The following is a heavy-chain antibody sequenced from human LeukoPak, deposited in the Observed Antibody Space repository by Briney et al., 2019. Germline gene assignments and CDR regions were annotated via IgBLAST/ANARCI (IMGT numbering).Heavy chain of an antibody. CDR3: AKPPRGSGEDY. V-gene: IGHV3-23*01. D-gene: IGHD3-10*01. J-gene: IGHJ4*02. CDR1: GFTFSSYA. CDR2: ISGSGGNT. Sequence: GGSLRLSCAASGFTFSSYAMNWVRQAPGKGLEWVSSISGSGGNTYYADSVKGRFTISRDNSKNTLYLQMNSLRAEDTAVYYCAKPPRGSGEDYWGQGTLVTVSS.